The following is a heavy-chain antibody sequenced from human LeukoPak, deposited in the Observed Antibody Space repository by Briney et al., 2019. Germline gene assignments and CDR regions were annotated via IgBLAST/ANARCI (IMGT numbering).Heavy chain of an antibody. J-gene: IGHJ4*02. V-gene: IGHV1-46*01. CDR1: GYTFTRYY. CDR2: INPSGGST. Sequence: ASVKVSCKASGYTFTRYYMHWVRQAPGQGLEWMGIINPSGGSTSYAQKFQGRVTMTRDTSKNQFSLKLSSVTAADTAVDYCARVVFPFGVVIITPGTFDYWGEGTLVTVSS. D-gene: IGHD3-3*01. CDR3: ARVVFPFGVVIITPGTFDY.